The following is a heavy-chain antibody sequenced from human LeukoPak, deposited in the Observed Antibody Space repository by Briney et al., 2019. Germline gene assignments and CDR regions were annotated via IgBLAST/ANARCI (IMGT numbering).Heavy chain of an antibody. D-gene: IGHD3-22*01. Sequence: GGSLRLSCAASGFTVSSNYMSWVRQAPGKGLERVSVIYSGGSTYYADSVKGRFTISRDNSKNTLYLQMNSLRAEDTAVYYCARAGYYDSSGYYYLVYWGQGTLVTVSS. CDR3: ARAGYYDSSGYYYLVY. V-gene: IGHV3-53*01. J-gene: IGHJ4*02. CDR1: GFTVSSNY. CDR2: IYSGGST.